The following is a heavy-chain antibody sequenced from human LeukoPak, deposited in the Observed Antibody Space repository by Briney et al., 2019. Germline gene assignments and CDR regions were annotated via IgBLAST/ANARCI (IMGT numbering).Heavy chain of an antibody. CDR3: AKDDSITGHYYYYMDV. J-gene: IGHJ6*03. CDR1: GFTFSSYA. Sequence: QAGGSLRLSCAASGFTFSSYAMHWVRQAPGKGLEWVAVISYDGSNKYYADSVKGRFTISRDNSKNTLYLQMNSLRAEDTAVYYCAKDDSITGHYYYYMDVWGKGTTVTVSS. D-gene: IGHD1-20*01. V-gene: IGHV3-30*04. CDR2: ISYDGSNK.